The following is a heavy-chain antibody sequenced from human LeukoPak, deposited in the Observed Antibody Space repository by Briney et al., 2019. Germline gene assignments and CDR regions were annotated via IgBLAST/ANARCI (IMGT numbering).Heavy chain of an antibody. D-gene: IGHD5-12*01. CDR1: GGSISSSSYY. CDR2: IYYSGST. Sequence: SETPSLTCTVSGGSISSSSYYWGWIRQPPGKGLEWIGSIYYSGSTYYNPSLKSRVTISVDTSKNQFSLKLSSVTAADTAVYYCARVGRGGYSGYDYLDYWGQGTLVTVSS. CDR3: ARVGRGGYSGYDYLDY. J-gene: IGHJ4*02. V-gene: IGHV4-39*07.